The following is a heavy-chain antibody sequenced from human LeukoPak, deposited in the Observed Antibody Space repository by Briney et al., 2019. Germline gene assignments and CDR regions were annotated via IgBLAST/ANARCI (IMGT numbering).Heavy chain of an antibody. Sequence: SETLSLTCTVSGGSISSYYWSWIRQPPGKGLEWIGYIYYSGSTNYNPSLKSRVTISVDTSKNQFSLKLSFVTAADTAVYYWARAGGTGPYDFWSGNFDYWGQGTLVTVSS. D-gene: IGHD3-3*01. V-gene: IGHV4-59*01. CDR2: IYYSGST. CDR1: GGSISSYY. J-gene: IGHJ4*02. CDR3: ARAGGTGPYDFWSGNFDY.